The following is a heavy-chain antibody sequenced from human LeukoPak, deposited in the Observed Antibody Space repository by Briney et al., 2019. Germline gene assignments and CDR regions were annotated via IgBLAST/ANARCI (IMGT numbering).Heavy chain of an antibody. D-gene: IGHD3-22*01. CDR3: ARGPHYYDSSGPFDY. J-gene: IGHJ4*02. CDR2: ISWNGGSI. Sequence: GRSLRLSCAASGFTFDDYAMHWVRQAPGKGLEWVSGISWNGGSIGYADSVKGRFTISRDNAKNSLYLQMNSLRAEDTAVYYCARGPHYYDSSGPFDYWGQGTLVTVSS. CDR1: GFTFDDYA. V-gene: IGHV3-9*01.